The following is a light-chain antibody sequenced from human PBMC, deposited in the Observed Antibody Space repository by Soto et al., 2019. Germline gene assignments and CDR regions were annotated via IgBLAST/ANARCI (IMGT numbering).Light chain of an antibody. J-gene: IGKJ5*01. Sequence: EIVLMQSPGTLSLSPGERATLSCRASRDVSRSFLAWYQQKVGQAPRLLIYGASSRATGIPDRFSGSGSGTDFTLTISRLEPEDFAVYYCQQYGSATITFGQGTRLEIK. CDR1: RDVSRSF. CDR2: GAS. CDR3: QQYGSATIT. V-gene: IGKV3-20*01.